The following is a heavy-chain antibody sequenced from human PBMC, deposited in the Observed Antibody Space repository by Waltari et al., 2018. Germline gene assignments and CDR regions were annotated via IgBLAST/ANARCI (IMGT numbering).Heavy chain of an antibody. Sequence: QLVQSGGGLVQPGGSRRLSCVASGFMFKNHWMLWARQAPGKGLQWVAKIHPEGTVTYYVDLVKGRFTVSRDNARNSLFLQMTSLTTDDTTIYYCARDNTFYSDDLWGQGTLVTVSS. CDR1: GFMFKNHW. CDR3: ARDNTFYSDDL. V-gene: IGHV3-7*01. D-gene: IGHD2-2*02. CDR2: IHPEGTVT. J-gene: IGHJ5*02.